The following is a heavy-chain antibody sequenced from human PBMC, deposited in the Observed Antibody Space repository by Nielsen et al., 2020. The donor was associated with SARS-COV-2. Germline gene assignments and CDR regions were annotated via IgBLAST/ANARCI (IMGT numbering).Heavy chain of an antibody. V-gene: IGHV1-8*02. J-gene: IGHJ4*02. Sequence: ASVKVSCKASGYTFTGYYMHWVRQAPGQGLEWMGWMNPNSGNTGYAQKFQGRVTMTRNTSISTAYMELSSLRSEDTAVYYCARALKITMIVVVITKGLYYFDYWGQGTLVTVSS. D-gene: IGHD3-22*01. CDR3: ARALKITMIVVVITKGLYYFDY. CDR1: GYTFTGYY. CDR2: MNPNSGNT.